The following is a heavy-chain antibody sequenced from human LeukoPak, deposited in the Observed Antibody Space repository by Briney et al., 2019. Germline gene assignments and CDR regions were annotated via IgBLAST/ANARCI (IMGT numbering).Heavy chain of an antibody. CDR3: ARHDSFIPY. J-gene: IGHJ4*02. CDR2: IRDGECST. CDR1: GFTFSDYA. V-gene: IGHV3-23*01. D-gene: IGHD3-16*02. Sequence: GESLRLSCVASGFTFSDYAMSWVRQAPGKGLEWVSGIRDGECSTYYADSVKGRCTISRDNSKNTVSLQMNNLRAEDTAVYFCARHDSFIPYWGQGTLVTVSS.